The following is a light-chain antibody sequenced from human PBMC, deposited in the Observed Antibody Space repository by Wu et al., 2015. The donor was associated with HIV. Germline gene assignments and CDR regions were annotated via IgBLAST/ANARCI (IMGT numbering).Light chain of an antibody. CDR2: KAS. CDR3: QQYNGYPLT. Sequence: DIQMTQSPSTLSASVGDRVTITCRASQSISSWLARYQQKPGKGPNLLIYKASSLEGGVPSRFSGSGSGTEFTLTISSLQPDDFATYDCQQYNGYPLTFGGGTKVEIK. J-gene: IGKJ4*01. CDR1: QSISSW. V-gene: IGKV1-5*03.